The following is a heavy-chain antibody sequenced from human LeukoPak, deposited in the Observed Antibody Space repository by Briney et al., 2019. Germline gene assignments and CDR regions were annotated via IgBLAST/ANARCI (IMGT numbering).Heavy chain of an antibody. D-gene: IGHD5-12*01. CDR3: AKGRYSGTTYYFDY. J-gene: IGHJ4*02. CDR1: GFTLSTYW. Sequence: GGSLRLSCAASGFTLSTYWMSWVRQVPGKGLGWVANIKKDGSETYYVDSVKGRFTISRDNAKNSLYLQMNSLRAEDTAIYHCAKGRYSGTTYYFDYWGQGTLVTVSS. CDR2: IKKDGSET. V-gene: IGHV3-7*03.